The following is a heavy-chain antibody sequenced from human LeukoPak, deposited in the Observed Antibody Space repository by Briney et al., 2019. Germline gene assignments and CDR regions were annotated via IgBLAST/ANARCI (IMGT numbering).Heavy chain of an antibody. CDR2: ISSSSTI. Sequence: GGSLRLSCAASGFTFSSYSMNWVRQAPGKGLEWVSYISSSSTIYYADSVKGRFTISRDNAKNSLYLQMNSLRAEDTAVYYCAVGYYFDYWGQGTLVTVSS. J-gene: IGHJ4*02. CDR1: GFTFSSYS. CDR3: AVGYYFDY. V-gene: IGHV3-48*01. D-gene: IGHD1-26*01.